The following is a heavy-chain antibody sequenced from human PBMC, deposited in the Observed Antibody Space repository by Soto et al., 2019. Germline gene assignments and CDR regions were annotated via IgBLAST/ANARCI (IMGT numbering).Heavy chain of an antibody. Sequence: ASVKVSCKASGYTFTGYYMHWVRQAPGQGLEWMGWINPNRGGTNYAQKFQGRVTMTRDTSISTAYMELSRLRSDDTAVYYCARGLGYSSSWYEYYYYGMDVWGQGTTVTVSS. D-gene: IGHD6-13*01. J-gene: IGHJ6*02. CDR2: INPNRGGT. CDR3: ARGLGYSSSWYEYYYYGMDV. V-gene: IGHV1-2*02. CDR1: GYTFTGYY.